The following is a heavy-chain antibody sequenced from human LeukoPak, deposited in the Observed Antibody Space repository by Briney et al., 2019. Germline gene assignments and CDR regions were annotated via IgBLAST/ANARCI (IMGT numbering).Heavy chain of an antibody. Sequence: GGSLRLSCAASVFTFSIYRISWVRHAPGKGREWVSNMDQDATEKYYGGSVKGRFNISRDNAKKLLYVQMNSLRAEDTAVYYCARDRGYSTFDIWGQGTMVTVSS. CDR1: VFTFSIYR. D-gene: IGHD5-18*01. CDR3: ARDRGYSTFDI. J-gene: IGHJ3*02. CDR2: MDQDATEK. V-gene: IGHV3-7*05.